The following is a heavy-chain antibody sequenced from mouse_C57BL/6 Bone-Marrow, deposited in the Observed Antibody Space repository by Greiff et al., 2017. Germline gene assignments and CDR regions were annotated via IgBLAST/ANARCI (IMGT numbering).Heavy chain of an antibody. V-gene: IGHV2-9-1*01. CDR1: GFSLTSYA. CDR3: ATYYYGSSSYYAMDY. J-gene: IGHJ4*01. CDR2: IWTGGGT. Sequence: VQLKQSGPGLVAPSQSLSITCTVSGFSLTSYAISWVRQPPGKGLEWLGVIWTGGGTNYNSALKSRLSISKDNSKSQVFLKMNSLQTDDTARYYCATYYYGSSSYYAMDYWGQGTSVTVSS. D-gene: IGHD1-1*01.